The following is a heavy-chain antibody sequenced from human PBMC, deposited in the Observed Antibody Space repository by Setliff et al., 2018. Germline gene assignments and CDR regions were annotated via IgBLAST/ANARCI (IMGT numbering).Heavy chain of an antibody. CDR2: AIPMSTTP. CDR3: ARDENCSGGTCHIYYHHGMDV. D-gene: IGHD2-15*01. CDR1: GDTFRSYA. V-gene: IGHV1-69*01. J-gene: IGHJ6*02. Sequence: SVKVSCKVSGDTFRSYALTWVRQAPGQGLEWMGGAIPMSTTPRYAQKFQGRITITADESTRTVYMELTSLRSEDTAVYYFARDENCSGGTCHIYYHHGMDVWGQGTTVTVS.